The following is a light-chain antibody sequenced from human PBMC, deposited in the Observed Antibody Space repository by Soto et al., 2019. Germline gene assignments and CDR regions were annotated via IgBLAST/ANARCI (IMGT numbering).Light chain of an antibody. CDR2: GNS. V-gene: IGLV1-40*03. CDR1: SSNVAAGHD. J-gene: IGLJ3*02. CDR3: QSYDSSLGGWV. Sequence: QAVVTQPPSLSGSPGQRVTLSCTGSSSNVAAGHDVHWYQQLPGTAPKPLIYGNSNHPSGAPDRFSGSQSGASASLAITGLGAEDEADYYCQSYDSSLGGWVFGGGTKLTVL.